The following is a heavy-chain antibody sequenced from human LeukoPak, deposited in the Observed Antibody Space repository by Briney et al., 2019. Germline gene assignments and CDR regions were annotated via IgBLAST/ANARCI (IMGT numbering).Heavy chain of an antibody. Sequence: TSQTLSLTCAVSGGSISSGGYSWSWIRQPPGKGLEWIGYIYHSGSTYYNPSLKSRVTISVDRSKNQFSLKLSSVTAADTAVYYCARVDYDSSGRAFDIWGQGTMVTVSS. CDR3: ARVDYDSSGRAFDI. V-gene: IGHV4-30-2*01. J-gene: IGHJ3*02. CDR1: GGSISSGGYS. CDR2: IYHSGST. D-gene: IGHD3-22*01.